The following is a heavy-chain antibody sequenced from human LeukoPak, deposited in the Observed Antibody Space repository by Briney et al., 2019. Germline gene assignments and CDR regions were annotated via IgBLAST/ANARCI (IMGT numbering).Heavy chain of an antibody. D-gene: IGHD3-10*01. J-gene: IGHJ4*02. CDR1: GYTFTSYA. CDR2: IIPIFGTA. CDR3: ARAFGEFYYFDY. V-gene: IGHV1-69*05. Sequence: SVKVSCKASGYTFTSYAISWVRQAPGQGLEWMGRIIPIFGTANYAQKFQGRVTITTDESTSTAYMELSSLRSEDTAVYYCARAFGEFYYFDYWGQGTLVTVSS.